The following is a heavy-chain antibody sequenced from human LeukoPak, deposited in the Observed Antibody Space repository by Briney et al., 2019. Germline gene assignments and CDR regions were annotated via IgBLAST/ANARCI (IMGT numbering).Heavy chain of an antibody. CDR2: IKQDGSQT. CDR3: ARELNSGWYQYVWFDP. D-gene: IGHD6-19*01. J-gene: IGHJ5*02. CDR1: GFTFSDYW. V-gene: IGHV3-7*03. Sequence: PGGSLRLSCATSGFTFSDYWMNWFRQAPGKGPEWVAIIKQDGSQTHYVDFVKGRFTISRDNDKSSLFLQMNSLRDEDTAVYYCARELNSGWYQYVWFDPWGQGTLVTVSS.